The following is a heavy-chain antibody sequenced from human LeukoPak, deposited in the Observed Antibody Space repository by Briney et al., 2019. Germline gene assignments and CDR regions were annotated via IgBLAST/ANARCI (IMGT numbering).Heavy chain of an antibody. D-gene: IGHD5-12*01. V-gene: IGHV3-48*02. CDR3: ARLPRYGGYDHFDY. Sequence: PGGSLRLSCAASGFTFSSYSMNWVRQAPGKGLEWVSYISSGSSTIYYADSVKGRFTISRDNAKNSLYLQMNSLRDEDMAVYYCARLPRYGGYDHFDYWGQGILVIVSS. CDR1: GFTFSSYS. CDR2: ISSGSSTI. J-gene: IGHJ4*02.